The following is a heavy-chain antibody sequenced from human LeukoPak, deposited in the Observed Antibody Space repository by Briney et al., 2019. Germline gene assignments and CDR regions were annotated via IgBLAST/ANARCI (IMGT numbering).Heavy chain of an antibody. CDR2: ISSNGGST. D-gene: IGHD1-26*01. Sequence: GGSLRLSCAASGFTFSSYAMHWVRQAPGKVLEYVSAISSNGGSTYYANSVKGRFTISRDNSKNTLYLQMGSLRAEDMAVYYCARDGSYSGSYYYYYYMDVWGKGTTVTVSS. CDR1: GFTFSSYA. J-gene: IGHJ6*03. V-gene: IGHV3-64*01. CDR3: ARDGSYSGSYYYYYYMDV.